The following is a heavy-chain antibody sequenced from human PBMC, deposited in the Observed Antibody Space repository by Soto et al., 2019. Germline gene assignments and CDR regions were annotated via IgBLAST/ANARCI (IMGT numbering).Heavy chain of an antibody. V-gene: IGHV4-59*01. CDR3: ARVVRGAAGPYYYYGMDV. Sequence: SETLSLTCTVSGGSISSYYWSWIRQPPGKGLEWIGYIYYSGSTNYNPSLKSRVTISVDTSKNQFSLKLSSVTAADTAVYYCARVVRGAAGPYYYYGMDVWGQGTTVTV. CDR2: IYYSGST. J-gene: IGHJ6*02. D-gene: IGHD6-13*01. CDR1: GGSISSYY.